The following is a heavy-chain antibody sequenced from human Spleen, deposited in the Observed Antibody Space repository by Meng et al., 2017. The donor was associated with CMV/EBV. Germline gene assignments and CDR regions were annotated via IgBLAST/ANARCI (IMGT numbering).Heavy chain of an antibody. CDR3: ARGTGIFDY. D-gene: IGHD7-27*01. Sequence: RCSCRASGYTLPSHGLTWVRQAPGQGLEWMGWISPSIGSTNYVQKLEGRVTMTTDRSTTTAYLELRSLRYDDTAVYFCARGTGIFDYWGQGTLVTVSS. V-gene: IGHV1-18*04. CDR1: GYTLPSHG. J-gene: IGHJ4*02. CDR2: ISPSIGST.